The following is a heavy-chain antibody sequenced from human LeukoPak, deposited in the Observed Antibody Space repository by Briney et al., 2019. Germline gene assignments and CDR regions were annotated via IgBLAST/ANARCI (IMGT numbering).Heavy chain of an antibody. CDR3: ARENFDP. V-gene: IGHV3-74*01. CDR2: INTDGRTT. CDR1: GFPFNNYW. Sequence: GSLRLSCAASGFPFNNYWMHWVRQPPGKGLLWVSRINTDGRTTNYADCVKGCFTISRDNAKNMVYLQMNSLRGEDTAVYYCARENFDPWGQGTQVTVSS. J-gene: IGHJ5*02.